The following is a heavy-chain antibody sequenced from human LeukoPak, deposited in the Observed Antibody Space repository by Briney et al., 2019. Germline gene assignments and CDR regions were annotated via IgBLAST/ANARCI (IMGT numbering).Heavy chain of an antibody. D-gene: IGHD2-15*01. CDR1: GGTFSSYA. J-gene: IGHJ6*02. V-gene: IGHV1-69*13. CDR3: ARPERSGYYYYYGMDV. Sequence: ASVKVSCKASGGTFSSYAISWVRQAPGQGLEWMGGIIPIFATANYAQKFQGRVTITADESTSTAYMELSSLRSEDTAVYYCARPERSGYYYYYGMDVWGQGTTVTVSS. CDR2: IIPIFATA.